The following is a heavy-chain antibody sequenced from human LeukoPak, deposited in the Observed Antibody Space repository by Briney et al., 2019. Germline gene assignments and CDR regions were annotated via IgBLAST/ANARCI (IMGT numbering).Heavy chain of an antibody. CDR2: IYYSGST. CDR3: VSPTH. V-gene: IGHV4-59*08. Sequence: SETLSLTCTVSGGSISSYYWSWIRQPPGKGLEWIGYIYYSGSTNYNPSLKSRVTISVDTSKNQFSLKLSSVTAADTAVYYCVSPTHWGQGTLVTVSS. CDR1: GGSISSYY. J-gene: IGHJ4*02.